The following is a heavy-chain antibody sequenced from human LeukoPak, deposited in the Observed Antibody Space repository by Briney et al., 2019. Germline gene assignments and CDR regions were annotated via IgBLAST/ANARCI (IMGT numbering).Heavy chain of an antibody. D-gene: IGHD3-22*01. CDR3: ARERVGGYYDSSGYYPYYFDY. CDR2: IYTSGST. V-gene: IGHV4-4*07. Sequence: NPSETLSLTCTVSGGSISSYYWGWIRQPAGKGLEWIGRIYTSGSTNYNPSLKSRVTMSVDTSKNQFSLKLSSVTAADTAVYYCARERVGGYYDSSGYYPYYFDYWGQGTLVTVSS. J-gene: IGHJ4*02. CDR1: GGSISSYY.